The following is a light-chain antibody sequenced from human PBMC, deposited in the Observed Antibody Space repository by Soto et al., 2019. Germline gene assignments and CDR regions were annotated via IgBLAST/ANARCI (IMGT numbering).Light chain of an antibody. J-gene: IGKJ4*01. CDR1: QSISSW. CDR2: KAS. Sequence: DIKMTQSPSTPSASVGDRVTITCRASQSISSWLAWYQQKPGKAPKLLIYKASSLESGVPSRFSGSGSGTEFTFTISSLQPEDIATYYCQQYDNLPLTFGGGTKVDIK. CDR3: QQYDNLPLT. V-gene: IGKV1-5*03.